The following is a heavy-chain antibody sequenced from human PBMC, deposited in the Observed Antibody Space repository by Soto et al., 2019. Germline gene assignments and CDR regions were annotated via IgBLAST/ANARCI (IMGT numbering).Heavy chain of an antibody. J-gene: IGHJ4*02. CDR3: ARVPSYYHFDF. Sequence: GGSLRLSCAASGFTVISNFMTWVRQAPGKGLDWVSLMYSGGSTSYADSVKGRFTISRDSSKNTLYLQMNNLRAEDTAVYYCARVPSYYHFDFWGQGALVTVSS. V-gene: IGHV3-66*01. D-gene: IGHD1-26*01. CDR2: MYSGGST. CDR1: GFTVISNF.